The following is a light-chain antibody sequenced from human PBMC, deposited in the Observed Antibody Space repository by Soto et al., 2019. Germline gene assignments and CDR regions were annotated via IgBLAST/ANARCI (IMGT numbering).Light chain of an antibody. V-gene: IGLV2-14*01. Sequence: QSALTQPASVSGSPGQSITISCTGTSSDVGGYNYVSWYQQHPGKAPKLMIYEVSNRPSGVSNRFSGSKSGNTASLTISGXXAEDEAXXYCSSYTSSSPYVFGTGTKLTVL. CDR2: EVS. J-gene: IGLJ1*01. CDR1: SSDVGGYNY. CDR3: SSYTSSSPYV.